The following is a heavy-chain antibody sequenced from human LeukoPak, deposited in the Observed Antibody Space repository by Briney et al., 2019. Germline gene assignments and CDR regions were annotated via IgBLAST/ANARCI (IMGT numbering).Heavy chain of an antibody. CDR2: ISGSGGST. J-gene: IGHJ4*02. CDR3: ARIAAAGTLFDY. D-gene: IGHD6-13*01. CDR1: GFTFNSYW. Sequence: GGSLRLSCAASGFTFNSYWMSWVRQAPGKGLEWVSAISGSGGSTYYADSVKGRFTISRDNSKNTLYLQMNSLRAEDTAVYYCARIAAAGTLFDYWGQGTLVTVSS. V-gene: IGHV3-23*01.